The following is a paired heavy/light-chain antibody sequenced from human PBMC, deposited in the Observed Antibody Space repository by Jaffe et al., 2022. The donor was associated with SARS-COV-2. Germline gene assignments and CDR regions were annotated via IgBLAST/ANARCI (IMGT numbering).Light chain of an antibody. J-gene: IGLJ2*01. V-gene: IGLV2-14*01. CDR3: SSYTSSIIV. CDR1: SSDVGGYNY. Sequence: QSALTQPASVSGSPGQSITISCTGTSSDVGGYNYVSWYQQHPGKAPKLLIYEVSDRPSGVSNRFSGSKSGNTASLTISGLQAEDEADYYCSSYTSSIIVFGGGTKLTVL. CDR2: EVS.
Heavy chain of an antibody. J-gene: IGHJ4*02. D-gene: IGHD1-7*01. V-gene: IGHV3-30*18. CDR1: GFTFNNYA. CDR3: AKDRVGWELPGAY. CDR2: ISYDGSNK. Sequence: QVQLVESGGGVVQPGRSLRLSCAASGFTFNNYAMHWVRQAPGKGLEWVAVISYDGSNKNYADSVKGRFTISRDNSKNTLYLQMNSLRAEDTAVYYCAKDRVGWELPGAYWGQGTLVTVSS.